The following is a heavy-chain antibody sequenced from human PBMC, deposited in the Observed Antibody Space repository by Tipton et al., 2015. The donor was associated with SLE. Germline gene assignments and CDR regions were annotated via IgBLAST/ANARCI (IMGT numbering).Heavy chain of an antibody. CDR3: AKGMAGSWFPPPTFDS. J-gene: IGHJ4*02. CDR2: VNTDGNST. V-gene: IGHV3-74*01. D-gene: IGHD6-13*01. Sequence: GSLRLSCAASGFTFSTYWMHWVRQAPGKGLVWVSRVNTDGNSTSYADSVRGRFSISRDNSKNTLYLHMNSLRVDDTALYYCAKGMAGSWFPPPTFDSWGQGTKVTVSS. CDR1: GFTFSTYW.